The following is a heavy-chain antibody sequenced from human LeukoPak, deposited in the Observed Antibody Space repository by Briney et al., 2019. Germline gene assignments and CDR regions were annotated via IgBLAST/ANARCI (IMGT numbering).Heavy chain of an antibody. Sequence: GESLKISCKGSGYSFTSYWIGWVRQMPGKGLEWMGIIYPGDSDTRYSPSFQGQVTIPADKSISTAYLQWSSLKASDTAMYYCARSPYDFWSGYYIWFDPWGQGTLVTVSS. D-gene: IGHD3-3*01. CDR2: IYPGDSDT. V-gene: IGHV5-51*01. J-gene: IGHJ5*02. CDR1: GYSFTSYW. CDR3: ARSPYDFWSGYYIWFDP.